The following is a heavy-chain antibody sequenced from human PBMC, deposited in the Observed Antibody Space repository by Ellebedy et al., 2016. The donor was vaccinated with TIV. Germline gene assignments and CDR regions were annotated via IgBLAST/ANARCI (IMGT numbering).Heavy chain of an antibody. CDR2: IYYSGST. J-gene: IGHJ4*02. D-gene: IGHD3-16*01. CDR3: ARGSKGDALFDY. CDR1: GGSISSSSYY. V-gene: IGHV4-39*07. Sequence: SETLSLXXTVSGGSISSSSYYWVWFRQPPGKGLEWIGSIYYSGSTYYNPSLKSRVTISVDTSKNQFSLKLSSVTAADTAVYYCARGSKGDALFDYWGQGTLVTVSS.